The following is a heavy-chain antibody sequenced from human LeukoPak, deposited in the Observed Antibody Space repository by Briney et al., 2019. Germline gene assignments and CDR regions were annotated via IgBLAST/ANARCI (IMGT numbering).Heavy chain of an antibody. D-gene: IGHD5-18*01. CDR2: ISPNSGGT. J-gene: IGHJ4*02. V-gene: IGHV1-2*06. Sequence: ASVKVSCKASGYTFTGYYMHWVRQAPGQGLEWMGRISPNSGGTNYAQKFQGRVTMTRDTSISTAYMELSRLRSDDTAVYYCAREGDTAMVSFDYWGQGTLVTVSS. CDR1: GYTFTGYY. CDR3: AREGDTAMVSFDY.